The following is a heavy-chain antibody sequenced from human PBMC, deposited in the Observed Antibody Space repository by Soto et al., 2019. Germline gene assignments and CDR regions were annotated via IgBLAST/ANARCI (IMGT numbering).Heavy chain of an antibody. CDR3: ASGRPSTDCSSGVCYPVAGDFYMDV. J-gene: IGHJ6*03. D-gene: IGHD2-8*01. V-gene: IGHV4-59*08. CDR1: GGSFNDYY. CDR2: THYSGGA. Sequence: QVQLHESGPGLVKPSETLSLTCTVSGGSFNDYYWSWIRQPPGQGLEWVGYTHYSGGAISSPSLKGRVIMSVDTSKQQNSLTLNPVTAADTAVYYCASGRPSTDCSSGVCYPVAGDFYMDVWGKGTVVTVSS.